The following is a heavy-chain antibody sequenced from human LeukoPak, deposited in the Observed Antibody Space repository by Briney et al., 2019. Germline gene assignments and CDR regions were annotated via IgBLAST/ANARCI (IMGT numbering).Heavy chain of an antibody. Sequence: GGSLSLSCAAPGFPFNSYAMSWVRPAPGKGLEWVSAISGSGGSTYYADSVKGRFTISRDNSKNTLYLQMNSLRAEDTAVYYCAPVDGYCSGGSCSYWGQGTLVTVSS. CDR3: APVDGYCSGGSCSY. D-gene: IGHD2-15*01. CDR2: ISGSGGST. J-gene: IGHJ4*02. V-gene: IGHV3-23*01. CDR1: GFPFNSYA.